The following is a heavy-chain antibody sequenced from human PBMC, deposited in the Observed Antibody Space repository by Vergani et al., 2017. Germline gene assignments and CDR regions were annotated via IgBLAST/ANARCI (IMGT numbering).Heavy chain of an antibody. D-gene: IGHD3-22*01. CDR2: IKQDGSEK. CDR3: AKGSSGYYYGPFDY. J-gene: IGHJ4*02. CDR1: GFTFSSYW. V-gene: IGHV3-7*01. Sequence: EVQLVESGGGLVQPGGSLRLSCAASGFTFSSYWMSWVRQAPGKGLEWVANIKQDGSEKYYVDSVKGRFTISRDNAKNSLYLQMNSLRAEDTAVYYCAKGSSGYYYGPFDYWGQGTLVTVSS.